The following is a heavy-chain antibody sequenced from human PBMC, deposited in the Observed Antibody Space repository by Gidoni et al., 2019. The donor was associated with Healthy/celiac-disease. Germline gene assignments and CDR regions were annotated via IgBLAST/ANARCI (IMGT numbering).Heavy chain of an antibody. Sequence: QVQLVQSGAEVKKPGASVQVSCKASGYTFTSYYMHWVRQAPGQGLEWMGIINPSGGSTSYAQKFQGRVTMTRDTSTSTVYMELSSLRSEDTAVYYCARERIVVVVAARVSAFDIWGQGTMVTVSS. V-gene: IGHV1-46*01. D-gene: IGHD2-15*01. CDR2: INPSGGST. CDR1: GYTFTSYY. J-gene: IGHJ3*02. CDR3: ARERIVVVVAARVSAFDI.